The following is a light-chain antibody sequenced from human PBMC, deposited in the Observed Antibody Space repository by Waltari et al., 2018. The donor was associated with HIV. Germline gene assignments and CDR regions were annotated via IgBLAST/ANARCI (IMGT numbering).Light chain of an antibody. CDR1: QSITSQ. CDR3: QQSYGHPPT. J-gene: IGKJ1*01. Sequence: DIQMTQSPSSLSASVGDRVTITCRASQSITSQLIWYQQKPGKAPKLLIYAASSLQSGVPSRFSGSGSGTDFTLTINSLRPEDFATYYCQQSYGHPPTFGQGTTVEIK. CDR2: AAS. V-gene: IGKV1-39*01.